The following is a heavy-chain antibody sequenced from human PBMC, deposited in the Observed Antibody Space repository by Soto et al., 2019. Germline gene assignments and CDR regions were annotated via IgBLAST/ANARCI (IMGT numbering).Heavy chain of an antibody. D-gene: IGHD1-20*01. CDR1: GGSISSGGYY. CDR3: ARVDNWNYADY. V-gene: IGHV4-31*03. CDR2: IYYSGST. Sequence: TLSLTGTVSGGSISSGGYYWSGIRQHPGKGLEWIGYIYYSGSTYYNPSLKSRVTISVDTSKNQFSLKLSSVTAADTAVYYCARVDNWNYADYWGQGTLVTVSS. J-gene: IGHJ4*02.